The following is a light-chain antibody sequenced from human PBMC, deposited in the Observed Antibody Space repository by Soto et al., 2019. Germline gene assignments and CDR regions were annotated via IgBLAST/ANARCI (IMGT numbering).Light chain of an antibody. J-gene: IGKJ4*01. CDR2: DAS. CDR3: QKCNDALVT. Sequence: DIQMTQSPSSLSASVGDRVTVTCRVSQDISNYLAWYQQKPGELPKLLIYDASTLQSGVPSRFSGSGSGTDFTLTISSLQPEDVATYYCQKCNDALVTFGGGTKVDIK. CDR1: QDISNY. V-gene: IGKV1-27*01.